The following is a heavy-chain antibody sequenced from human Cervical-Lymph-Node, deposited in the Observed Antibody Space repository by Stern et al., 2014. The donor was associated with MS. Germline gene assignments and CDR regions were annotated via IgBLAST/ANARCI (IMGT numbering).Heavy chain of an antibody. CDR1: GFTFRNAW. Sequence: EVQLVESGGGLVKPGGSLRLSCAASGFTFRNAWMTWIRQAPGKGLEWVGRIKRKTDGGTTDYAAPVKGRLTISRDDSKNTLYLQMNSLKTEGTAVYYCTALDRSYPYYCYGMDVWGQGTTVTVSS. D-gene: IGHD1-26*01. J-gene: IGHJ6*02. V-gene: IGHV3-15*01. CDR2: IKRKTDGGTT. CDR3: TALDRSYPYYCYGMDV.